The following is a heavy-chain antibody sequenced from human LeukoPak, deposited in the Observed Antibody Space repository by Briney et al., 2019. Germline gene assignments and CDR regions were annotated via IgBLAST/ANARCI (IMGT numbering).Heavy chain of an antibody. CDR3: AKGYESSGYFPVDF. CDR2: ISDSGAGT. CDR1: GFTFSSYA. D-gene: IGHD3-22*01. V-gene: IGHV3-23*01. J-gene: IGHJ4*02. Sequence: GGSLRLSCVASGFTFSSYAMTRVRQAPGKGLEWVSGISDSGAGTHYADSVKGRLTISRDNSKNTLYLQMNSLRAEDTAVYYCAKGYESSGYFPVDFWGQGTLVTVSS.